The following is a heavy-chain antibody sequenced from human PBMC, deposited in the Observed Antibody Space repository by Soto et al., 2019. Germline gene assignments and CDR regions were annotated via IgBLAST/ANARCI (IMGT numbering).Heavy chain of an antibody. V-gene: IGHV4-59*08. J-gene: IGHJ6*03. D-gene: IGHD3-9*01. CDR1: GGSISNFY. CDR3: ARTVLGPDLLADYFVDYYYYMDV. Sequence: SETLSLTCTVSGGSISNFYWSWIRQPPGKGLEWIGYVYYTGSTSYNPSLKRRVTFSADSSRGQFSLRLNSVTAADTAVYYCARTVLGPDLLADYFVDYYYYMDVWGQGTTVT. CDR2: VYYTGST.